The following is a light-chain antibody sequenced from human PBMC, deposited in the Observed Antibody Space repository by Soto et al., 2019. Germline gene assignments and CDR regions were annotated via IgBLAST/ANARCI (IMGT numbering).Light chain of an antibody. CDR1: QSMGGC. CDR2: GAS. V-gene: IGKV1-39*01. J-gene: IGKJ4*01. Sequence: DIQMTQSPSSLSASVGDRVTITSRESQSMGGCLSWYQQNPGKAPKLLIYGASSLQSAVPSRFSASGSGTDFTLTISSLQPEDFATYYCQQSYSTPLTFGGGTKVEIK. CDR3: QQSYSTPLT.